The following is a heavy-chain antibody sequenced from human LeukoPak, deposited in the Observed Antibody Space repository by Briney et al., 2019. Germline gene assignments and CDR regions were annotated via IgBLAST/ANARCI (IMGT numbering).Heavy chain of an antibody. D-gene: IGHD3-22*01. V-gene: IGHV3-23*01. J-gene: IGHJ4*02. CDR2: ISGSGGST. CDR1: GFTFSNYA. CDR3: AKDMGIYSSGYYYTY. Sequence: GGSLRLSCAASGFTFSNYAMSWVRQAPGKGLEWVSAISGSGGSTYYADSVKGRFTISRDNSKNTLYLQMNSLRAEDTAVYYCAKDMGIYSSGYYYTYWGQGTLVTVSS.